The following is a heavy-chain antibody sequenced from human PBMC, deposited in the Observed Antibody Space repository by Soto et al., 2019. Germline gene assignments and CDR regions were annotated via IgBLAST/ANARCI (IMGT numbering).Heavy chain of an antibody. CDR3: ARVGPWVPYYYDSSPYTFENWFDP. D-gene: IGHD3-22*01. CDR1: GYSISSGYY. Sequence: SETLSLTCAVSGYSISSGYYWGWLRQHPGKGLEWIGSIYHSGSTYYNPSLNSRVTLSIDMTNNHVSLILNSVTAADTAVYYCARVGPWVPYYYDSSPYTFENWFDPWGQGTLVTVSS. J-gene: IGHJ5*02. V-gene: IGHV4-38-2*01. CDR2: IYHSGST.